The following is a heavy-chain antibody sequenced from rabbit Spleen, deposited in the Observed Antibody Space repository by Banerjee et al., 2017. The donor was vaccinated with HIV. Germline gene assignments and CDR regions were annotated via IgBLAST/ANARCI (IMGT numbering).Heavy chain of an antibody. CDR1: GFSFSSNYY. D-gene: IGHD6-1*01. CDR2: IYTGSGST. Sequence: QEQLEESGGDLVKPEGSLTLTCKASGFSFSSNYYMCWARQAPGKGLEWIGCIYTGSGSTYYASWAKGRFTISKTSSTTVTLQMTSLTAADTATYFCARRIDGDGYWDLWGPGTLVTVS. V-gene: IGHV1S45*01. J-gene: IGHJ4*01. CDR3: ARRIDGDGYWDL.